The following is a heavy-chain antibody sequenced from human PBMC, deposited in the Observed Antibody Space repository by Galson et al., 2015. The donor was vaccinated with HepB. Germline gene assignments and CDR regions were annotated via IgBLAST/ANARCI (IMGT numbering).Heavy chain of an antibody. D-gene: IGHD3-22*01. CDR1: GFSLSTSGMC. Sequence: PALVKPTQTLTLTCTFSGFSLSTSGMCVSWIRQPPGKALEWLARIDWDDDKYYSTSLKTRLTISKDTSKNQVVLTMTNMDPVDTATYYCARIRYYDSSGYSDYWGQGTLVTVSS. CDR2: IDWDDDK. V-gene: IGHV2-70*11. CDR3: ARIRYYDSSGYSDY. J-gene: IGHJ4*02.